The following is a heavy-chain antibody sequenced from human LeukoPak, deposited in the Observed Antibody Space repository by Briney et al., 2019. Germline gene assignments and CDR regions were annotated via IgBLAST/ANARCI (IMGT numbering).Heavy chain of an antibody. J-gene: IGHJ5*02. D-gene: IGHD3-10*01. CDR3: ATRVLSLKYYT. V-gene: IGHV4-59*12. CDR2: IYYSGST. Sequence: PSETLSLTCTVSGGSISSYYWSWIRQPPGKGLEWIGYIYYSGSTNYNPSLKSRVTISVDTSKNQFSLKLSSVTAADTAVYYCATRVLSLKYYTWGQGTLVTVSS. CDR1: GGSISSYY.